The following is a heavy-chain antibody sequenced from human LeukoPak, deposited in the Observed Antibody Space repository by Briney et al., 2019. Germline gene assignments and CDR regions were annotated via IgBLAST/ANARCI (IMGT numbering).Heavy chain of an antibody. CDR3: ARAEGHWFDP. CDR2: IYYSGST. J-gene: IGHJ5*02. V-gene: IGHV4-59*01. Sequence: SETLSLTCTVSGGSISSYYWSWIRQPPGKGLEWIGYIYYSGSTNYNPSLKSRVTISIDTSKNQFSLKLTSVRAADTAVYHCARAEGHWFDPWGQGILVTVSS. CDR1: GGSISSYY.